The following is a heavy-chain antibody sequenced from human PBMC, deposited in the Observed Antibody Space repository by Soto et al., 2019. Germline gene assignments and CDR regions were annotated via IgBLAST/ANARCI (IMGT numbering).Heavy chain of an antibody. V-gene: IGHV4-38-2*02. CDR2: TDYSGKT. J-gene: IGHJ4*02. D-gene: IGHD3-22*01. CDR1: GYLISSGYY. Sequence: SETLSLTCSVSGYLISSGYYWGWVRQTPGKGLEWLGSTDYSGKTYKNPSLKSRVSASVDLSQSQFSLNLRSVTAADTAVYFCARDLGSGYDSYYFNYWGQGTLVTVSS. CDR3: ARDLGSGYDSYYFNY.